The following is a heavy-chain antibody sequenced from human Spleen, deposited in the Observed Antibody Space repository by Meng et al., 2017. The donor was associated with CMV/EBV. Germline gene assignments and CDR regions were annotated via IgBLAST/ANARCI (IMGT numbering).Heavy chain of an antibody. CDR3: AKTPALGDLTPYTVYYFDY. J-gene: IGHJ4*02. Sequence: TFSSYAMSWVRRAPGQGLEWVSTISDSGDTTYNADSVRGRITISRDNSKNTLYLQMHSLRAEDTAVYYCAKTPALGDLTPYTVYYFDYWGQGTLVTVSS. D-gene: IGHD3-16*01. CDR1: TFSSYA. CDR2: ISDSGDTT. V-gene: IGHV3-23*01.